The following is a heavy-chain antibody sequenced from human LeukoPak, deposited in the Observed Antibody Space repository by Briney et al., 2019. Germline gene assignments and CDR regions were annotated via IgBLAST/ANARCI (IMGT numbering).Heavy chain of an antibody. V-gene: IGHV1-18*01. Sequence: ASVKVSCKASGYTFTSYGISWVRQAPGQGLEWMGWISAYNGNTNYAQKLQGRVTMTTDTSTSTAYMELRSLRSDDTAVYYCAGGPWNYLYYYYMDVWGKGTTVTVSS. CDR2: ISAYNGNT. CDR1: GYTFTSYG. J-gene: IGHJ6*03. D-gene: IGHD1-7*01. CDR3: AGGPWNYLYYYYMDV.